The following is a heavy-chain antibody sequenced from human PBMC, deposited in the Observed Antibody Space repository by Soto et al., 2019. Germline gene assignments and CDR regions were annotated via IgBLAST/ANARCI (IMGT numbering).Heavy chain of an antibody. J-gene: IGHJ6*02. D-gene: IGHD6-6*01. CDR3: ARGRVAARPVSDHYYYGMDV. CDR1: GGSISNSNW. V-gene: IGHV4-4*02. Sequence: PSETLSLTCAVSGGSISNSNWWSWVRQPPGKGLEWIGEIYHSGSTNYNPSLKSRVTISVDKSKNQFSLKLSSVTAADTAVYYCARGRVAARPVSDHYYYGMDVWGQGTTVTVSS. CDR2: IYHSGST.